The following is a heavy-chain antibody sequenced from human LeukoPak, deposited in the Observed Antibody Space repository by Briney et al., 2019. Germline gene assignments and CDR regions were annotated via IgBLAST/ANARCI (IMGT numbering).Heavy chain of an antibody. V-gene: IGHV3-30*03. CDR1: GFTFSTYG. CDR2: ISYDGSSQ. J-gene: IGHJ4*02. CDR3: ARDSAYSSTWGQFGY. D-gene: IGHD6-13*01. Sequence: GGSLRLSCVASGFTFSTYGMHWVRQAPGKGLEWVAVISYDGSSQYYSDSVKGRFTISRDNSKNAVYLRMNSLRPEDTAVYYCARDSAYSSTWGQFGYWGQGTLVTVSS.